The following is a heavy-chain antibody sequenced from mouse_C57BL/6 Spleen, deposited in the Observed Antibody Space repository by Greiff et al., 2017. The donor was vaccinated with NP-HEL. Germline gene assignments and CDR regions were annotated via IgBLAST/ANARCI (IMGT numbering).Heavy chain of an antibody. Sequence: VQLKESGGGLVKPGGSLKLSCAASGFTFSDYGMHWVRQAPEKGLEWVAYISSGSSTIYYADTVKGRFTISRDNAKNTLFLQMTSLRSEDTAMYYCAREDTTVLDYWGQGTSVTVSS. D-gene: IGHD1-1*01. CDR2: ISSGSSTI. CDR1: GFTFSDYG. V-gene: IGHV5-17*01. J-gene: IGHJ4*01. CDR3: AREDTTVLDY.